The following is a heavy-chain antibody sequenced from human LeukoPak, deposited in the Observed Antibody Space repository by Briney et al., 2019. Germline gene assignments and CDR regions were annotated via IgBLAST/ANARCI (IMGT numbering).Heavy chain of an antibody. J-gene: IGHJ6*03. CDR2: IYYSGST. CDR3: AIVRDYYYYMDV. CDR1: GGSISSNY. V-gene: IGHV4-59*12. Sequence: SETLSLTCTVSGGSISSNYWSWIRQPPGKGLEWIGYIYYSGSTNYNPSLKSRVTISVDTSKNTLSLKLSCVTAADTAVYYCAIVRDYYYYMDVWGKGTTVTGSS.